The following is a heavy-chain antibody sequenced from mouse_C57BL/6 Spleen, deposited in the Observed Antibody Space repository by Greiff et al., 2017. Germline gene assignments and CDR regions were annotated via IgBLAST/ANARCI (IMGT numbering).Heavy chain of an antibody. V-gene: IGHV7-3*01. D-gene: IGHD3-2*02. CDR3: ARDSSGRFAY. CDR2: IRNKANGYTT. J-gene: IGHJ3*01. CDR1: GFTFTDYY. Sequence: EVQRVESGGGLVQPGGSLSLSCAASGFTFTDYYMSWVRQPPGKSLEWLGFIRNKANGYTTEYSASVKGRFTISRDNSQSILYRQMNALRAEDSATYYCARDSSGRFAYWGQGTLVTVSA.